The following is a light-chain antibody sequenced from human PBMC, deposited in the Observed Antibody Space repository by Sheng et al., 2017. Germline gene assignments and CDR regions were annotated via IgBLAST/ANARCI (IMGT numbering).Light chain of an antibody. CDR2: DVI. CDR3: SSYGGYNNYV. V-gene: IGLV2-8*01. CDR1: GTDVGGYDY. Sequence: QSALTQPPSASGSPGQSVTISCTGTGTDVGGYDYVSWYQHHPGKAPKLMIYDVIRRPSGVPDRFSGSKSGNTASLTVSGLQTEDEADYYCSSYGGYNNYVFGTGTKGHRP. J-gene: IGLJ1*01.